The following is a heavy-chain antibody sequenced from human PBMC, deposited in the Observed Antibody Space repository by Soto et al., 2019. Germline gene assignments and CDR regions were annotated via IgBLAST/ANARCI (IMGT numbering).Heavy chain of an antibody. V-gene: IGHV4-59*01. CDR3: AGVCSSSICHEDHYFALEV. CDR1: VCSLRLYY. J-gene: IGHJ6*02. D-gene: IGHD2-2*01. Sequence: ETRSITCNVSVCSLRLYYWDWIRESPGKGLEWIGYISAGGSTNYNPSLKSRVTISVDTSKKQVSLKLSSVSAADTARYFCAGVCSSSICHEDHYFALEVWGQGNTVTVSS. CDR2: ISAGGST.